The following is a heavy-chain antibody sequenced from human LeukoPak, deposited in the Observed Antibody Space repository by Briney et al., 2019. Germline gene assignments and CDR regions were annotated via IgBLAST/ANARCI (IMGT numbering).Heavy chain of an antibody. CDR1: GYSISSGYY. V-gene: IGHV4-38-2*01. Sequence: PSETLSLTCAVSGYSISSGYYWGWIRQPPGKGLEWIGHIFYSGNAYYNSSLKSRVTISVDTSNNQFSLHLSSVTAADTATYYCARRGITYSSSFFAFWGQGTLVTVSS. D-gene: IGHD6-13*01. J-gene: IGHJ4*02. CDR3: ARRGITYSSSFFAF. CDR2: IFYSGNA.